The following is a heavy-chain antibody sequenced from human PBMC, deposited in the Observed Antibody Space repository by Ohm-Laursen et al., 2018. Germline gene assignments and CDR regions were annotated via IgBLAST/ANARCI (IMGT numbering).Heavy chain of an antibody. Sequence: SETLSLTCTVSGGSISGYYWSWIRQPPGRGLEWIAYIFHNGNAVYNPSLKNRVTISVDTSRNQFSLKLTSVTAADTAVYYCARSLSGYTYYFDDWGQGSLVTVSS. V-gene: IGHV4-59*01. CDR3: ARSLSGYTYYFDD. CDR1: GGSISGYY. D-gene: IGHD5-18*01. J-gene: IGHJ4*02. CDR2: IFHNGNA.